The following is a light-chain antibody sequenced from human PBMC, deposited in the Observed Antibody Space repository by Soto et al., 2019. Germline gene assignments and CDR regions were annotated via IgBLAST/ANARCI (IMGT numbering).Light chain of an antibody. Sequence: QSVLTQPPSVSGAPGQRVTISCTGSSSNIGAGYEVHWYQQIPGTAPKLLIYGNTNRPSGVPDRFSASKSGTSASLAITGLQAEDEADYYCQSYDSSLTAFYVFGTGTKVTVL. V-gene: IGLV1-40*01. CDR1: SSNIGAGYE. CDR3: QSYDSSLTAFYV. J-gene: IGLJ1*01. CDR2: GNT.